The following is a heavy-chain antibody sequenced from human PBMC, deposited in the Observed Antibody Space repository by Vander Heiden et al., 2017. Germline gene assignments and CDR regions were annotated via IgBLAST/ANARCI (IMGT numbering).Heavy chain of an antibody. CDR2: MNLNGDT. CDR3: ARYYRTSPSSFDV. Sequence: QVQLVQSGAEVKKPGASVTVSCKTSGYTFTSYDINWVRQAPGQGLEWMGWMNLNGDTGSAHKVQGRVTMTRDVSISTAYLELSRMRSEDTAVYYFARYYRTSPSSFDVWVQGPLVTVYS. J-gene: IGHJ3*01. V-gene: IGHV1-8*01. D-gene: IGHD2-2*01. CDR1: GYTFTSYD.